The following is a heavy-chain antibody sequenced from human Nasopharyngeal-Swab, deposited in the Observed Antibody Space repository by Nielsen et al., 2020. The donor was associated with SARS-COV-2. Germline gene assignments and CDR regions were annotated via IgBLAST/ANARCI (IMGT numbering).Heavy chain of an antibody. J-gene: IGHJ3*02. Sequence: ASVKVSCKASGYSFTSYYMHWVRQAPGQGLEWMGIINPTGGSTTYAQKFQGRVTMTTDTSTSTAYMELRSLRSDDTAVYYCARAEFTSGTYDPFDIWGEGTMVTVSS. V-gene: IGHV1-46*01. CDR1: GYSFTSYY. CDR3: ARAEFTSGTYDPFDI. D-gene: IGHD1-26*01. CDR2: INPTGGST.